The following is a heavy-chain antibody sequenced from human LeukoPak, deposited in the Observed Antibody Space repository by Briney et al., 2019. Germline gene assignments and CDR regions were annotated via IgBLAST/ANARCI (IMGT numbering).Heavy chain of an antibody. Sequence: GGSLRLSCAASGFTFSSYAMSWVRQAPGKGLEWVSAISGSGGSTYYADSVKGRFTISRDNSKNTPYLQMTSLRAEDTAVYYCANPVNGGGDSGGQGTLVTVSS. J-gene: IGHJ4*02. CDR1: GFTFSSYA. D-gene: IGHD3-16*01. V-gene: IGHV3-23*01. CDR2: ISGSGGST. CDR3: ANPVNGGGDS.